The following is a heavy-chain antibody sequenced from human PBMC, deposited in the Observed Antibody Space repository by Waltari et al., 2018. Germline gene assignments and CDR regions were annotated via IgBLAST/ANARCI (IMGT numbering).Heavy chain of an antibody. CDR1: GYSISSGYY. CDR2: IYHSGST. D-gene: IGHD5-18*01. CDR3: ARGGGGTAMVYY. V-gene: IGHV4-38-2*02. J-gene: IGHJ4*02. Sequence: QVQLQESGPGLVKPSETLSLTCTVSGYSISSGYYWGWIRQPPGKGLEWIGSIYHSGSTYYNPSLKSRVTISVDTSKNQFSLKLSSVTAADTAVYYCARGGGGTAMVYYWGQGTLVTVSS.